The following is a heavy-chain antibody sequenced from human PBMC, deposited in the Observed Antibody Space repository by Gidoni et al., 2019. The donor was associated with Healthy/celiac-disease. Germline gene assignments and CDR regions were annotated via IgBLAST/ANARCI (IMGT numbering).Heavy chain of an antibody. CDR2: ISYDGSNK. V-gene: IGHV3-30-3*01. J-gene: IGHJ6*04. CDR3: ARDRSSSWYGGPYMDV. D-gene: IGHD6-13*01. CDR1: GFTFIRYA. Sequence: QFQLVESGGGVVQPGRSLRLSCAASGFTFIRYAMHWVRQAPGKGLEWVAVISYDGSNKYYADSVKGRFTISRDNSKNTLYLQMNSLRAEDTAVYYCARDRSSSWYGGPYMDVWGKGTTVTVSS.